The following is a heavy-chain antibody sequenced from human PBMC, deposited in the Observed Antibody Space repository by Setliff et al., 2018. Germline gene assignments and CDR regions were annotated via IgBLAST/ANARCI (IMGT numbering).Heavy chain of an antibody. CDR3: ARVSLVGANSGLCEY. D-gene: IGHD1-26*01. V-gene: IGHV1-2*02. CDR1: GYTFTSYG. Sequence: ASVKVSCKASGYTFTSYGVHWVRQAPGQRLEWMGWIYPNSGGTRFAQKFQGRVTLTRDTSISTAYMELSRLRSDDTAVYYCARVSLVGANSGLCEYWGQGTLVTVSS. J-gene: IGHJ4*02. CDR2: IYPNSGGT.